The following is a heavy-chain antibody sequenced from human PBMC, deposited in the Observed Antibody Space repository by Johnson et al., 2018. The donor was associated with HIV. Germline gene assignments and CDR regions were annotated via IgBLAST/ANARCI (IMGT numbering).Heavy chain of an antibody. CDR2: IYSGGST. V-gene: IGHV3-66*01. Sequence: VQLVESGGGLVQPGGSPRLSCAASGFTFSSYSMNWVRQAPGKGLEWVSVIYSGGSTYYADSVKGRFTISRDNSKNTLHLQMSSLKTEDTALYYCTTEGDAFDIWGQGTMVTVSS. J-gene: IGHJ3*02. CDR1: GFTFSSYS. D-gene: IGHD1-14*01. CDR3: TTEGDAFDI.